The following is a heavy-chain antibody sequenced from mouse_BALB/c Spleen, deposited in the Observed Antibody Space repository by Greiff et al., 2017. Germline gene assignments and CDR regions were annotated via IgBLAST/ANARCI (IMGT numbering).Heavy chain of an antibody. J-gene: IGHJ2*01. CDR1: GFTFTDYY. Sequence: EVKLMESGGGLVQPGGSLRLSCATSGFTFTDYYMSWVRQPPGKALEWLGFIRNKANGYTTEYSASVKGRFTISRDNSQSILYLQMNTLRAEDSATYYCARDIGGEYYGTPFDYWGQGTTLTVSS. CDR2: IRNKANGYTT. CDR3: ARDIGGEYYGTPFDY. D-gene: IGHD1-1*01. V-gene: IGHV7-3*02.